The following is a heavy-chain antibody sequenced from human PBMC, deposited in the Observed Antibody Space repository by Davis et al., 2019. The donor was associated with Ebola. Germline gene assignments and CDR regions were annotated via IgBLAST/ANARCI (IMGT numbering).Heavy chain of an antibody. V-gene: IGHV1-2*06. CDR1: GYTFTGYY. J-gene: IGHJ4*02. D-gene: IGHD3-10*01. CDR3: ARADYYGSGSQY. Sequence: AASVQVSCKASGYTFTGYYMHWVRQAPGQGLEWMGRINPNSGGTDYAQKFQGRVTMTRDTSISTAYMELSRLRSDDTAVYYCARADYYGSGSQYWGQGTLVTVSS. CDR2: INPNSGGT.